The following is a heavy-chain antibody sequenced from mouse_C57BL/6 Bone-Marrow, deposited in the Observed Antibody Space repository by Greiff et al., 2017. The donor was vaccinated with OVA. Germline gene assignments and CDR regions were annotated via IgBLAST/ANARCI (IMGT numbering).Heavy chain of an antibody. V-gene: IGHV1-82*01. CDR1: GYSFSSSW. J-gene: IGHJ1*03. Sequence: QVQLKESGPELVKPGASVKISCKASGYSFSSSWMNWVKQRPGKGLEWIGRIYPGDGDTNYNGKFKGKATLTADKSSSTAYMQLSSLPSEDSAVYFCAREDDYDGYFDVCGTGTTVTVSS. D-gene: IGHD2-4*01. CDR3: AREDDYDGYFDV. CDR2: IYPGDGDT.